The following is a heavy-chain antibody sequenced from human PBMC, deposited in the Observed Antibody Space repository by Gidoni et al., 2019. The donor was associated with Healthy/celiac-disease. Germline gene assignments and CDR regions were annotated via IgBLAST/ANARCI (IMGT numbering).Heavy chain of an antibody. CDR2: IKSKTDGGTT. V-gene: IGHV3-15*01. D-gene: IGHD3-3*01. J-gene: IGHJ4*02. Sequence: EVQLVESGGGLVKPGGSLRLSCAASGFTFSNAWMSWVRQAPGKGLEWVGRIKSKTDGGTTDYAAPVKGRFTISRDDSKNTLYLQMNSLKTEDTAVYYCTRGQRYYDFWSGYSYFDYWGQGTLVTVSS. CDR1: GFTFSNAW. CDR3: TRGQRYYDFWSGYSYFDY.